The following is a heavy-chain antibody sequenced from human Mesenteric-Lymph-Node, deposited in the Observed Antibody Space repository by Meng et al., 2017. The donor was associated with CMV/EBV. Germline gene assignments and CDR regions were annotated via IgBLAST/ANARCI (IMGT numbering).Heavy chain of an antibody. CDR3: ARNWGPIDY. V-gene: IGHV3-11*01. CDR1: GFTFSDYY. CDR2: ISSRNSHI. D-gene: IGHD7-27*01. J-gene: IGHJ4*02. Sequence: GESLKISCAASGFTFSDYYMSWIRQAPGKRLEWVSYISSRNSHIFYADSVKGRFTISRDNDKNSLYLQMNSLRAEDTAVYYCARNWGPIDYWGQGALVTVSS.